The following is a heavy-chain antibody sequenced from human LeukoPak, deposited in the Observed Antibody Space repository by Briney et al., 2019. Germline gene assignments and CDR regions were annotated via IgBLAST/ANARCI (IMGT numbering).Heavy chain of an antibody. CDR1: GGSLRSYY. J-gene: IGHJ4*02. CDR2: VYYTGST. Sequence: SETLSLTCTVSGGSLRSYYWSWIWQPPGKGLEWIAYVYYTGSTNYNPSLKSRVTISVDTSKNRFSLKLSSMTAADTAVYYCVRGGYYYDYWGQGTLVTVSS. D-gene: IGHD1-26*01. V-gene: IGHV4-59*01. CDR3: VRGGYYYDY.